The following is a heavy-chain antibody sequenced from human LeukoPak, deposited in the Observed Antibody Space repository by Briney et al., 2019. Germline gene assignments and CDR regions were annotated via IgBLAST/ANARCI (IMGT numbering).Heavy chain of an antibody. CDR1: GGSISSYY. CDR2: IYYSGST. D-gene: IGHD3-10*02. CDR3: ARDLFGRGDY. Sequence: SETLSLTCTVSGGSISSYYWSWIRQPPGKGLEWIGYIYYSGSTNYNPSLKSRVTVSVDTSKNQFSLKLSSVTAADTAVYYCARDLFGRGDYWGQGTLVTVSS. V-gene: IGHV4-59*01. J-gene: IGHJ4*02.